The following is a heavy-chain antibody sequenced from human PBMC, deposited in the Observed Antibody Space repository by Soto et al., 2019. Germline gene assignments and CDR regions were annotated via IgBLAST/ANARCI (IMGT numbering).Heavy chain of an antibody. Sequence: PGGSLRLSCAASGFTFSSYAMSWVRQAPGKGLEWVSAISGSGGSTYYADSVKGRFTISRDNSKNTLYLQMNSLRAEDTAVYYCAKGQGFSGYDSFYSPSPYWGQGTLVTVSS. J-gene: IGHJ4*02. CDR1: GFTFSSYA. D-gene: IGHD5-12*01. CDR3: AKGQGFSGYDSFYSPSPY. V-gene: IGHV3-23*01. CDR2: ISGSGGST.